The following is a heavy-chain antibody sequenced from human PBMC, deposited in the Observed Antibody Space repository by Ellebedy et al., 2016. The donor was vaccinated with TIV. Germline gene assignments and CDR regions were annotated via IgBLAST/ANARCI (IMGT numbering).Heavy chain of an antibody. CDR2: ISSSSSYI. Sequence: GESLKISCAASGFTFSSYSMNWVRQAPGKGLEWVSSISSSSSYIYYADSVKGRFTISRDNAKNSLYLQMNSLRAEDTAVYYCARDRVGLAAAGTFFDYWGQGTLVTVSS. CDR1: GFTFSSYS. CDR3: ARDRVGLAAAGTFFDY. J-gene: IGHJ4*02. V-gene: IGHV3-21*01. D-gene: IGHD6-13*01.